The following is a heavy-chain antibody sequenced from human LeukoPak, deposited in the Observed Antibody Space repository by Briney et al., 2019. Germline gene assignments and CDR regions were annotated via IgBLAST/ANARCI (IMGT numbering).Heavy chain of an antibody. D-gene: IGHD5-24*01. Sequence: ASVKVSCKAFGYTFTGYWMHWVRQAPGQGPEWMGIINPSGGSTSYAQKFQGRVTMTRDMSTSTVYMELSSLRSEGTAVYYCARGRWLLNTQIDYWGQGTLVTVSS. V-gene: IGHV1-46*01. J-gene: IGHJ4*02. CDR2: INPSGGST. CDR3: ARGRWLLNTQIDY. CDR1: GYTFTGYW.